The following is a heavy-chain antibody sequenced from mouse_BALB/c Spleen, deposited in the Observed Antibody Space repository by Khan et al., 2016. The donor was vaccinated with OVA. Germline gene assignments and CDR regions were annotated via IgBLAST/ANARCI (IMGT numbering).Heavy chain of an antibody. Sequence: EVQLQESGPGLVKPSQSLSLTCPVTGYSITSDYAWNWIRQFPGNNLEWMGYISYSGNTKYTPSLKSRISITRDTSKNQFFLQLNSVTIEDTATYYCARIKGGDFDYWGQGTTLTVSS. J-gene: IGHJ2*01. V-gene: IGHV3-2*02. CDR3: ARIKGGDFDY. CDR1: GYSITSDYA. CDR2: ISYSGNT.